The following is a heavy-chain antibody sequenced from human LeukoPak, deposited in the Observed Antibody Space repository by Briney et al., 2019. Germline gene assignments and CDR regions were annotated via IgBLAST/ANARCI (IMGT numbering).Heavy chain of an antibody. J-gene: IGHJ4*02. CDR3: AKKIKAAHYSSGCFDY. Sequence: GGFLRLSCVASGFTFSRFAMSWVRQAPGKGLEWVSGICGTGSSTYYADSVKGRLTISRDNSKNTLYLQMHSLRADDTAVYYCAKKIKAAHYSSGCFDYWGQGALVTVSS. D-gene: IGHD6-19*01. V-gene: IGHV3-23*01. CDR2: ICGTGSST. CDR1: GFTFSRFA.